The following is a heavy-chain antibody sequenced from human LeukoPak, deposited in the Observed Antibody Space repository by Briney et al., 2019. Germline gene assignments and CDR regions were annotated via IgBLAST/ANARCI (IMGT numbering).Heavy chain of an antibody. V-gene: IGHV1-2*02. CDR1: GYIFSGHY. J-gene: IGHJ5*02. CDR2: INPASGGT. CDR3: ARVLFPSGPTHCFDP. D-gene: IGHD2-21*01. Sequence: ASVKVSCKASGYIFSGHYIQWVRQAPGQGREWMGWINPASGGTNNAQKFHGRVNMTTHTSISTLYMELNSLRSDDTAVYYCARVLFPSGPTHCFDPWGQGTLVTVSS.